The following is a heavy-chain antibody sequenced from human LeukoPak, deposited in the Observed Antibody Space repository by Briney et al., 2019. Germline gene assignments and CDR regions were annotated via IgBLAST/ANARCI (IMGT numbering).Heavy chain of an antibody. J-gene: IGHJ4*02. CDR2: ISIDSTTI. V-gene: IGHV3-48*02. D-gene: IGHD6-25*01. CDR1: GFSFTTYS. Sequence: HPGGSLRLSCVASGFSFTTYSMHWVRQAPGKGLEWVSYISIDSTTIYYAASAKGRFTISRDNAKNSLYLQMNSLRDEDTAVYYCARPSSGYFDYWGQGTLVTVSS. CDR3: ARPSSGYFDY.